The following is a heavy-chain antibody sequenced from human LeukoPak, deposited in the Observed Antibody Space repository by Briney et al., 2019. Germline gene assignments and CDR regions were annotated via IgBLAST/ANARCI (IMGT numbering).Heavy chain of an antibody. CDR1: GGSISSYY. V-gene: IGHV4-4*07. D-gene: IGHD6-13*01. J-gene: IGHJ4*02. Sequence: SETLSLTCTVSGGSISSYYWSWIRQPAGKGLEWIGRIYTGGTTNYNPSLKSRVTISVDTSKNQFSLKLSSVTAADTAVYYCARDGGYSSSWHAPFYFDYWGQGTLVTVSS. CDR3: ARDGGYSSSWHAPFYFDY. CDR2: IYTGGTT.